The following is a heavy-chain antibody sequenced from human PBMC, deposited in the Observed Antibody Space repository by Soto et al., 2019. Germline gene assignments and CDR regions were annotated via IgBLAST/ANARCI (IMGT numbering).Heavy chain of an antibody. CDR2: ISYDGSKK. V-gene: IGHV3-30*18. CDR1: GFTFRSYG. CDR3: AKDSEVVTAKDYYYGMDV. D-gene: IGHD2-21*02. Sequence: QVQLVESGGGVVQPGRSLRLSCGASGFTFRSYGMHWVRQAPGEGLEWVAVISYDGSKKYYGDSVKGRFIISRDNSKNTLYLEMNSLRADDTAVYYCAKDSEVVTAKDYYYGMDVWGQGTTVTVSS. J-gene: IGHJ6*02.